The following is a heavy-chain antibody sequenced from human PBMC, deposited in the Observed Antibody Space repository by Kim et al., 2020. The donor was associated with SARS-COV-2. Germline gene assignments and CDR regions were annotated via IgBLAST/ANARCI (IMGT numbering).Heavy chain of an antibody. CDR3: AREERGYSYGYSDYFDY. CDR2: IYYSGST. V-gene: IGHV4-31*03. Sequence: SETLSLTCTVSGGSISSGGYYCSWIRQHPGKGLKWIGYIYYSGSTYYNPSLKSRVTISVDKSKNQFSLKLSSVTAADTAVYYCAREERGYSYGYSDYFDYWGQGTLVTVSS. J-gene: IGHJ4*02. D-gene: IGHD5-18*01. CDR1: GGSISSGGYY.